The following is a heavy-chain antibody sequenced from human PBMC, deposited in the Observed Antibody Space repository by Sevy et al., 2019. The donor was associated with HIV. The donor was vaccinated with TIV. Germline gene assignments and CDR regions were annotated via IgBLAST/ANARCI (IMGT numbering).Heavy chain of an antibody. CDR1: GYRFTSYW. D-gene: IGHD3-22*01. Sequence: GESLKISCKGSGYRFTSYWIGWVRQMPGKGLEWMGIIYPDDSDTRYSPSFQDQVTISADKSITTAYLQWTSLKASDTAIYYCARRGYYDSSGYYTYGMDVWGQGTTVTVSS. CDR2: IYPDDSDT. J-gene: IGHJ6*02. V-gene: IGHV5-51*01. CDR3: ARRGYYDSSGYYTYGMDV.